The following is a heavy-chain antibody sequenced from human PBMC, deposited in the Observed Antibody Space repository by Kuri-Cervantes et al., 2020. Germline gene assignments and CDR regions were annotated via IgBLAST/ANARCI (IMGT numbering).Heavy chain of an antibody. CDR1: AFTFSSYA. CDR2: ISYDGGNK. CDR3: ARGRRGGTGVFDI. D-gene: IGHD1-1*01. V-gene: IGHV3-30-3*01. J-gene: IGHJ3*02. Sequence: GGSLRLSCAASAFTFSSYAMHWVRQAPGKGLEWVAVISYDGGNKYYADSVKGRFTISRDNAKNSLYLQMNSLRAEDTAVYYCARGRRGGTGVFDIWGQGTMVTVSS.